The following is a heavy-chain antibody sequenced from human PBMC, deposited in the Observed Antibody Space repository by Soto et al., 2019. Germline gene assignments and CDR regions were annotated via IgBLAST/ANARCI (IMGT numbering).Heavy chain of an antibody. Sequence: QLQLQESGPGLVKPSETLSLTCTVSGGSISSSSYYWGWIRQPPGKGLEWIGSIYYSGSTYYNPSLKSRVTISVDTSKTQFSLKLSSVTAADTAVYYCARLEVTSFGFYYYYGMDVWGQGTTVTVSS. CDR3: ARLEVTSFGFYYYYGMDV. D-gene: IGHD2-21*02. CDR1: GGSISSSSYY. CDR2: IYYSGST. J-gene: IGHJ6*02. V-gene: IGHV4-39*01.